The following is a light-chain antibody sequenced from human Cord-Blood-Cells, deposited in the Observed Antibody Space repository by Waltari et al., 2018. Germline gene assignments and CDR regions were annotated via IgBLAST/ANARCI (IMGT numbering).Light chain of an antibody. CDR1: QSISSY. J-gene: IGKJ3*01. CDR2: AAS. Sequence: DIQMTQSPSSLSASVGHSVTITCRASQSISSYLNRYKQKPGKAPKLLIYAASSLQSGVPSRFSGSGSGTDFTLTISSLQPEDFATYYCQQSYSTPFTFGPGTKVDIK. CDR3: QQSYSTPFT. V-gene: IGKV1-39*01.